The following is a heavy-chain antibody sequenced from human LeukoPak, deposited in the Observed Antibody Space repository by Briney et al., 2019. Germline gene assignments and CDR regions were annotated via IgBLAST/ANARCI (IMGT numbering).Heavy chain of an antibody. V-gene: IGHV4-61*02. CDR3: AGKYSSGWQEDY. J-gene: IGHJ4*02. Sequence: SETLSLTCTVSGGPISSGSYYWSWIRQPAGKGLEWIGRIYTSGSTNYNPSLKSRVTISVDTSKNQFSLKLSSVTAADTAVYYCAGKYSSGWQEDYWGQGTLVTVSS. CDR2: IYTSGST. CDR1: GGPISSGSYY. D-gene: IGHD6-19*01.